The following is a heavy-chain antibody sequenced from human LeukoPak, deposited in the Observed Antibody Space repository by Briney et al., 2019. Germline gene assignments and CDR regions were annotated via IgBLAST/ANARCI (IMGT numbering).Heavy chain of an antibody. V-gene: IGHV4-61*02. D-gene: IGHD3-10*01. CDR2: VHTSGST. J-gene: IGHJ4*02. CDR1: GGPISSETSF. Sequence: SETLSLTCAVSGGPISSETSFWTWVRQPAGKGLEWIGRVHTSGSTNYSPSLRSRVTISVDPSKNQFSLKLSSVTAADTAVYYCARDNSVALYYYGSGSYEGGGYFDYWGQGTLVTVSS. CDR3: ARDNSVALYYYGSGSYEGGGYFDY.